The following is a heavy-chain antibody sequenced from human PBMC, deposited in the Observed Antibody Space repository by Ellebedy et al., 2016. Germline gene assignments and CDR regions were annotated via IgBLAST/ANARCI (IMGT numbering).Heavy chain of an antibody. V-gene: IGHV3-69-1*01. CDR2: ISGTNVV. CDR3: AKDLPNWANDY. Sequence: GGSLRLXCEASGFAFDDIPMNWVRQAPGRGLEWVAYISGTNVVFYADSVKGRFTISRDNAKSSVYLQMNSLRVDDTAVYYCAKDLPNWANDYWGQGVLVTVSS. J-gene: IGHJ4*02. CDR1: GFAFDDIP. D-gene: IGHD2-8*01.